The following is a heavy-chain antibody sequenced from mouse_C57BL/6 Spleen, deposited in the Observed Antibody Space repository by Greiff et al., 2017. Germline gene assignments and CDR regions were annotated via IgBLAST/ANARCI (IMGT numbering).Heavy chain of an antibody. CDR2: IYPRSGNT. Sequence: LVESGAELARPGASVKLSCKASGYTFTSSGISWVKQRTGQGLEWIGEIYPRSGNTYYNEKFKGKATLTADKSSSTAYMELRSLTSEDSAVYFCARSPLITSRYFDVWGTGTTVTVSS. CDR1: GYTFTSSG. J-gene: IGHJ1*03. D-gene: IGHD1-1*01. CDR3: ARSPLITSRYFDV. V-gene: IGHV1-81*01.